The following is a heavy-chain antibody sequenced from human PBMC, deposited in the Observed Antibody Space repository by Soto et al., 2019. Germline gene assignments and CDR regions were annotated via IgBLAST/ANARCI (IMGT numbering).Heavy chain of an antibody. CDR1: GYSISSGYY. Sequence: PSETLSLTCAVSGYSISSGYYWGWIRQPPGKELEWVGTLNHGGNTHYSPSLKSRVTMSLDKSENQFSLKVTSLTAADTAVYYCASRDPGTSVDYWGQGTLVTVSS. V-gene: IGHV4-38-2*01. CDR2: LNHGGNT. J-gene: IGHJ4*02. D-gene: IGHD1-7*01. CDR3: ASRDPGTSVDY.